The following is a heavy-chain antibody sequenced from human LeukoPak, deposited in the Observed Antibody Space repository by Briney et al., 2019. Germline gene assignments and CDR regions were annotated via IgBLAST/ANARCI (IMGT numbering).Heavy chain of an antibody. CDR2: IYHSGST. J-gene: IGHJ4*02. V-gene: IGHV4-4*02. CDR3: ARKPYDDLYFDY. Sequence: PSGTLSLTCAVSGGSISSSNWWSWVRQPPGKGLEWIGEIYHSGSTNYNPSLKSRVTISVDRSKNRFSLKLSSVTAADTAVYYCARKPYDDLYFDYWGQGTLVTVSS. D-gene: IGHD4-17*01. CDR1: GGSISSSNW.